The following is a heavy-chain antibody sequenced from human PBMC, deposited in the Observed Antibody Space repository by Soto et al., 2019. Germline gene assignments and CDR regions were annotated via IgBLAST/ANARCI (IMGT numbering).Heavy chain of an antibody. CDR3: ARTYYYDSSGWGDYYYGMDV. V-gene: IGHV4-34*01. CDR2: INHSGST. D-gene: IGHD3-22*01. J-gene: IGHJ6*02. CDR1: GGSFSGYY. Sequence: PSETLSLTCAVYGGSFSGYYWSWIRQPPGKGLEWIGEINHSGSTNYNPSLKSRVTISVDTSKNQFSLKLSSVTAADTAVYYCARTYYYDSSGWGDYYYGMDVWGQGTTVTVSS.